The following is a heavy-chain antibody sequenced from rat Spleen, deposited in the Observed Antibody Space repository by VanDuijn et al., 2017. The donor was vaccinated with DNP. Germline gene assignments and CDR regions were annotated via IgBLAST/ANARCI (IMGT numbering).Heavy chain of an antibody. Sequence: EVLLVESGGGPVQPGRSLKLSCVASGFIFSNYWMTWIRQAPKKGLEWVATISYDGSDTYYRDSVKGRFTISRDNAKSTLYLQMNSLRSEDTATYYCTRERTTTRYYFDYWGQGVMVTVSS. CDR3: TRERTTTRYYFDY. D-gene: IGHD1-10*01. CDR2: ISYDGSDT. CDR1: GFIFSNYW. V-gene: IGHV5-31*01. J-gene: IGHJ2*01.